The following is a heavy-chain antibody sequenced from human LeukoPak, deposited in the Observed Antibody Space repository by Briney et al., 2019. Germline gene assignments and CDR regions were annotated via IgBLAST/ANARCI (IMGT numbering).Heavy chain of an antibody. V-gene: IGHV3-23*01. D-gene: IGHD3-10*01. Sequence: GGSLILSCAASGFTFSSYAMSWVRQAPGKGLAWVSAISGSGGSTYYADSVKGRFTISRDNSKNTLYLQMNSLRAEDTAVYYCAKGAGAGISFYYFDYWGQGTLVTVSS. CDR3: AKGAGAGISFYYFDY. J-gene: IGHJ4*02. CDR2: ISGSGGST. CDR1: GFTFSSYA.